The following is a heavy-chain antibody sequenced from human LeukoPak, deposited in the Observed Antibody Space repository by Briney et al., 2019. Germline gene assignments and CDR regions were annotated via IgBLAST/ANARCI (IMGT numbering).Heavy chain of an antibody. J-gene: IGHJ6*02. V-gene: IGHV3-48*04. Sequence: GGSLRLSCAASGFTFSSYSMNWVRQAPGKGLEWVSYITSSSGTIYYADSVKGRFTISRDNAKNSLYLQMNSLRAEDTAVYYCARDLYGSDWYYYYAMDVWGQGTTVTVSS. D-gene: IGHD6-25*01. CDR2: ITSSSGTI. CDR1: GFTFSSYS. CDR3: ARDLYGSDWYYYYAMDV.